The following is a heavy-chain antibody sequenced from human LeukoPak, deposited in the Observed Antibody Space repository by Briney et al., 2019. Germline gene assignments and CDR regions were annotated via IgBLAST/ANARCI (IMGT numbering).Heavy chain of an antibody. V-gene: IGHV3-21*01. D-gene: IGHD6-19*01. CDR1: GFTFSSYS. CDR3: ARDSSGSGWYDDAFDI. CDR2: ISSSSSYI. Sequence: GGSLRLSCAASGFTFSSYSMNWVRQAPGKGLEWVSSISSSSSYIYYADSVKGRFTISRDNAKNSLHLQMNSLRAEDTAVYYCARDSSGSGWYDDAFDIWGQGTMVTVSS. J-gene: IGHJ3*02.